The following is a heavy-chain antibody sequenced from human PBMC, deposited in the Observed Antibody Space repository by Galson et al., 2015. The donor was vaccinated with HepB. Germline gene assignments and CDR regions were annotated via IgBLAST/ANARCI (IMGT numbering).Heavy chain of an antibody. CDR1: GFTVSSNY. V-gene: IGHV3-53*04. Sequence: SLRLSCAASGFTVSSNYMSWVRQAPGKGLEWVSIIYSGTSTYYADSVRGRFTISRHNFKNTPYLQMNSLRAEDTAVYYCARGPRYYYDSSGPGYFDYWGQGTLVTVSS. CDR3: ARGPRYYYDSSGPGYFDY. CDR2: IYSGTST. J-gene: IGHJ4*02. D-gene: IGHD3-22*01.